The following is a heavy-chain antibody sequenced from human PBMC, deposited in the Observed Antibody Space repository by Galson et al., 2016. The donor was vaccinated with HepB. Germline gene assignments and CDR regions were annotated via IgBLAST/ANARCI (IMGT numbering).Heavy chain of an antibody. CDR3: AGPSRPYYDFRSGYSHFYYGMDV. CDR2: ISSSGSVI. D-gene: IGHD3-3*01. J-gene: IGHJ6*02. CDR1: GFTFNDHY. Sequence: SLRLSCAASGFTFNDHYMSWIRLAPGKGLEWISYISSSGSVISYADSVKGRFTISRDNAKNSVYLQMNTLRAEDTAVYYCAGPSRPYYDFRSGYSHFYYGMDVWGQGTTVTVSS. V-gene: IGHV3-11*01.